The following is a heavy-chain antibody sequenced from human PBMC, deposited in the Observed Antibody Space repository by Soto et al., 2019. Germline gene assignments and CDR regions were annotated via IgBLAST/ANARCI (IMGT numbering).Heavy chain of an antibody. J-gene: IGHJ4*02. CDR1: GGTFSSYA. CDR2: IIPIFGTA. Sequence: SVKVSCKASGGTFSSYAISWVRQAPGQGLEWMGGIIPIFGTANYAQKFQGRVTITADESTSTAYMELSSLRSEDTAVYYCATSAAGTEYYFDYWGQGTLVTVSS. CDR3: ATSAAGTEYYFDY. V-gene: IGHV1-69*13. D-gene: IGHD6-13*01.